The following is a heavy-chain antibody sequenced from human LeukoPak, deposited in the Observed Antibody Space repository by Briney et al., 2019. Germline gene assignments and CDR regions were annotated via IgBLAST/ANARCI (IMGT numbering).Heavy chain of an antibody. CDR3: ARDATYHYDSSGYYGKY. CDR1: GGTFSSYA. J-gene: IGHJ4*02. Sequence: ASVKVSCKASGGTFSSYAISWVRQAPGQGLEWMGGIIPIFGTANYAQKFQGRVTITTDESTSTAYMELSSLRSEDTAVYYCARDATYHYDSSGYYGKYWGQGTLVTVSS. D-gene: IGHD3-22*01. V-gene: IGHV1-69*05. CDR2: IIPIFGTA.